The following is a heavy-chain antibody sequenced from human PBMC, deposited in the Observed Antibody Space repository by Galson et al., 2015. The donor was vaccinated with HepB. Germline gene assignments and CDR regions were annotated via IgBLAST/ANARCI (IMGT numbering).Heavy chain of an antibody. V-gene: IGHV5-10-1*01. CDR1: GYSFTSYW. D-gene: IGHD6-19*01. J-gene: IGHJ4*02. CDR2: IDPSDSYT. Sequence: QSGAEVKKPGESLRISCKGSGYSFTSYWISWVRQMPGKGLEWMGRIDPSDSYTNYSPSFQGHVTISADKSISTAYLQWSSLKASDTAMYYCARHDSSGWSFYEYYFDYWGQGTLVTVSS. CDR3: ARHDSSGWSFYEYYFDY.